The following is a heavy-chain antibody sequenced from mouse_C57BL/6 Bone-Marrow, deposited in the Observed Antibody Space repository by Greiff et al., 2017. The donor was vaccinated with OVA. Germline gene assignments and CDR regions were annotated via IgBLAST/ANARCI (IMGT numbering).Heavy chain of an antibody. Sequence: QVQLQQPGAELVKPGASVKLSCKASGYTFTSYWMQWVKQRPGQGLEWIGEIDPSESYTNYNQKFKGKATLTVDTSSSTAYMQLSSLTSEDSAVYYCARDLHYFDYWGQGTTLTVSS. CDR3: ARDLHYFDY. V-gene: IGHV1-50*01. J-gene: IGHJ2*01. CDR1: GYTFTSYW. CDR2: IDPSESYT.